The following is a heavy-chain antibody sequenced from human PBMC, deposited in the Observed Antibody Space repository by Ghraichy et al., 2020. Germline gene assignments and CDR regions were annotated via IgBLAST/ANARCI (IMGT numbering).Heavy chain of an antibody. CDR2: ISGSGGST. CDR3: AKVGFGMASRDYYYMDV. D-gene: IGHD3-10*01. CDR1: GFTFSSYA. Sequence: GESLNISCAASGFTFSSYAMSWVRQAPGKGLEWVSAISGSGGSTYYADSVKGRFTISRDNSKNKLYRQLNSLRAEETAVNYCAKVGFGMASRDYYYMDVWGKGTTVTVSS. V-gene: IGHV3-23*01. J-gene: IGHJ6*03.